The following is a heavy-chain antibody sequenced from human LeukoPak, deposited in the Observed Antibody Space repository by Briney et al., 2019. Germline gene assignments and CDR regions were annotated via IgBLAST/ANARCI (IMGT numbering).Heavy chain of an antibody. V-gene: IGHV3-21*01. J-gene: IGHJ4*02. CDR1: GFTFSSYS. CDR3: VRDSANVVGAKSIFDY. CDR2: ISGSSSYI. Sequence: GGSLRLSCAASGFTFSSYSMNWVRQAPGKGLEWVSSISGSSSYIYYADSVKGRFTISRDNAKNSLHLQMSSLRAEDTAVYYCVRDSANVVGAKSIFDYWGQGALVTVSS. D-gene: IGHD1-26*01.